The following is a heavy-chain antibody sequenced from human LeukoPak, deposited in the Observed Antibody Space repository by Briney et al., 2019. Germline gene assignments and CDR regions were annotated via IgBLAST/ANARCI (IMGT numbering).Heavy chain of an antibody. V-gene: IGHV4-30-4*01. CDR1: GDSISSDNYY. Sequence: SETLSLTCTVSGDSISSDNYYWNWIRQPPGKGLEWIGYIYYSGSTYYNPSLKSRITISVDTSKNQFSLKLSSVTAADTAVYFCARAPYSSSSPRHIDYWGQGTLITVSS. J-gene: IGHJ4*02. CDR2: IYYSGST. CDR3: ARAPYSSSSPRHIDY. D-gene: IGHD6-6*01.